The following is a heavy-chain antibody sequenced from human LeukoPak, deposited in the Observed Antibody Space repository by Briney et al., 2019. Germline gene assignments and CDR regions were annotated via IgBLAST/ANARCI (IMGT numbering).Heavy chain of an antibody. D-gene: IGHD2-2*02. CDR3: ARVAAEVVGVPGAIGFGWLRRDYYYMDV. CDR2: INPSGGST. Sequence: GASVKVSCKASGYTFTSYYMHWVRQAPGEGLEWMGIINPSGGSTSYAQKVQGRVTMTRDMSTSTVYMEMSSLRSEDTDVYYCARVAAEVVGVPGAIGFGWLRRDYYYMDVWGKGTTVTVSS. J-gene: IGHJ6*03. CDR1: GYTFTSYY. V-gene: IGHV1-46*01.